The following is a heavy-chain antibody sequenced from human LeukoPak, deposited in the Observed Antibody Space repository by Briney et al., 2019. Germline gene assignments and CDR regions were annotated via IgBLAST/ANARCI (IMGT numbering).Heavy chain of an antibody. V-gene: IGHV3-23*01. CDR1: GFTFSYYA. J-gene: IGHJ4*02. CDR2: ISGSCDST. Sequence: PGGSLRLSCGASGFTFSYYAMTWVRQAPGKGLEWVSTISGSCDSTYYADSVKGRFTISRDNSKNTLYLQMDSLKTEDTAVYYCTGNYYGSGSYADFDYWGQGTLVTVSS. D-gene: IGHD3-10*01. CDR3: TGNYYGSGSYADFDY.